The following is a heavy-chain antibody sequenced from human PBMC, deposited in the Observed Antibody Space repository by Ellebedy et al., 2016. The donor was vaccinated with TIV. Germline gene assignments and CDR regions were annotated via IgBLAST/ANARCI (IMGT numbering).Heavy chain of an antibody. Sequence: SQTLSLTCXVYGGSFSGYYWSWIRQPPGKGLEWIEEINHSGSTNYNPSLKSRVTISVDTSKNQFSLKLSSVTAADTAVYYCARRGLYYGSGSYYKLDFYYGMDVWGQGTTVTVSS. CDR2: INHSGST. CDR1: GGSFSGYY. J-gene: IGHJ6*02. D-gene: IGHD3-10*01. CDR3: ARRGLYYGSGSYYKLDFYYGMDV. V-gene: IGHV4-34*01.